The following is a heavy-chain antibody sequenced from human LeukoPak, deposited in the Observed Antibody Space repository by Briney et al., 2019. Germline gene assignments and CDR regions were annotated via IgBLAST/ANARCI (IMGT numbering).Heavy chain of an antibody. V-gene: IGHV3-72*01. CDR2: IRNKANSYTT. D-gene: IGHD3-16*01. CDR3: ATSLPDYHFEY. CDR1: GSTFSDHY. J-gene: IGHJ4*02. Sequence: GGSLRLSCAASGSTFSDHYMDWVRQAPGRGLEWVGRIRNKANSYTTEYAAPVKGRFTISRDDSKNSLYLQMNSLETEDTAVYYCATSLPDYHFEYWGQGTLVTVSS.